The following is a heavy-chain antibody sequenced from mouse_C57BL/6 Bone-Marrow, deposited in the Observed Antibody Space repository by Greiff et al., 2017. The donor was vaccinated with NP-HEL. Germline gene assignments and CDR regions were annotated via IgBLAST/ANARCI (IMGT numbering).Heavy chain of an antibody. D-gene: IGHD4-1*01. V-gene: IGHV3-6*01. CDR2: ISYDGSN. CDR1: GYSITSGYY. J-gene: IGHJ2*01. Sequence: EVKLQESGPGLVKPSQSLSLTCSVTGYSITSGYYWNWIRQFPGNKLEWMGYISYDGSNNYNPSLKNRISITRDTSKNQFFLKLNSVTTEDTATDYGARTGVYFDYWGQGTTLTVSS. CDR3: ARTGVYFDY.